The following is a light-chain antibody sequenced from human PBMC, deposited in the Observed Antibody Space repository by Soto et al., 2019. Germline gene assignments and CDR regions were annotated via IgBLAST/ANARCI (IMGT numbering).Light chain of an antibody. V-gene: IGKV3D-15*01. CDR1: QSVSTT. CDR2: GAS. Sequence: EIVMTQSPATLSVSPGEGATLSCRASQSVSTTLAWYQQKPGQDPRLLIYGASTRATGIPSRFSGSGSETEFTLTINGLPSEDFAVYYGQQYYTWPWSFGGGTKVEIK. J-gene: IGKJ4*01. CDR3: QQYYTWPWS.